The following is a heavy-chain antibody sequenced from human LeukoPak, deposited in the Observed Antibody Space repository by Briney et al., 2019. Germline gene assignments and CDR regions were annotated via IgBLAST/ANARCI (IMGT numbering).Heavy chain of an antibody. CDR2: SYYSGST. J-gene: IGHJ4*02. V-gene: IGHV4-39*01. Sequence: SETLSLTCTVPGGSISSSRYYWGWIRQPPGKGLEWIGSSYYSGSTYYNPSLKSRVTISVDTSKNQFSLKLSSVTAADTAVYYCARRWYSYFDYWGQGTLVTVSS. CDR1: GGSISSSRYY. CDR3: ARRWYSYFDY. D-gene: IGHD1-26*01.